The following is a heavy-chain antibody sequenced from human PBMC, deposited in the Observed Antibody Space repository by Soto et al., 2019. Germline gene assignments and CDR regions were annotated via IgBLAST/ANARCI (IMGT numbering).Heavy chain of an antibody. D-gene: IGHD1-1*01. Sequence: QVHLVQSGAEVKKPGASVKVSCKGSGYAFTTYGITWVRQAPGQGLEWMGWISAHNGNTNYAQKLQGSVTVTRDTSTSTAYMELRRLRSDDTAVYYCARGRYGDYWGQGAMVTVSS. CDR2: ISAHNGNT. J-gene: IGHJ4*02. V-gene: IGHV1-18*01. CDR1: GYAFTTYG. CDR3: ARGRYGDY.